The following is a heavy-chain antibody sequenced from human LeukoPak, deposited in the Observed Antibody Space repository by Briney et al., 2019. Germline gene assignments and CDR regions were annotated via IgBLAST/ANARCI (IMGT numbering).Heavy chain of an antibody. J-gene: IGHJ4*02. V-gene: IGHV1-2*06. CDR2: ISPNTGGT. Sequence: ASVKVSCKASGYTFTGSYMQWVRQAPGQGLEWMGRISPNTGGTNYAQKFQGRVTMTRDTSISTAAMELSRLRSDATAVYYCAKETALDGDYSFDYWGQGTLVTVSS. CDR1: GYTFTGSY. D-gene: IGHD4-17*01. CDR3: AKETALDGDYSFDY.